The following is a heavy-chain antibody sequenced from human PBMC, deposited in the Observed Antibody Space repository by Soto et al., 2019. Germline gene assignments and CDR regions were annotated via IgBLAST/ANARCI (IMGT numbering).Heavy chain of an antibody. V-gene: IGHV2-5*02. Sequence: QITLKESGPTRVIPTQTLTLTCTFSGFSLSTSGVGVGWIRQPPGKALERLALIYWDDDKRYSPSLRSRLTITKDTSRNLVVITMTNMDPVDTATYYCAHRAGLQGNWDGGYFDFWGQGALVTVSS. D-gene: IGHD1-1*01. J-gene: IGHJ4*02. CDR2: IYWDDDK. CDR1: GFSLSTSGVG. CDR3: AHRAGLQGNWDGGYFDF.